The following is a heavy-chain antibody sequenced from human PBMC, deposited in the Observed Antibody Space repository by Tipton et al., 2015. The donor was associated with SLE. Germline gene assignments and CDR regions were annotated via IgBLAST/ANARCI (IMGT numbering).Heavy chain of an antibody. J-gene: IGHJ6*02. CDR2: IEQDGSEK. CDR3: AGVSGQDYYSGMDV. CDR1: GFTLRNYW. V-gene: IGHV3-7*01. Sequence: GSLRLSCAASGFTLRNYWMSWVRQAPGTGLEWVANIEQDGSEKYYVDSVRGRFAISRDNAKNSLYLQMNSLRAEDTAVYYCAGVSGQDYYSGMDVWGQGTTVTVSS.